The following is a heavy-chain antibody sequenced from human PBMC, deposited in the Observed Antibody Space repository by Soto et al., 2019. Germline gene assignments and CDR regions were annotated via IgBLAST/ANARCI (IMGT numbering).Heavy chain of an antibody. J-gene: IGHJ4*02. CDR2: IGTAGDT. CDR3: ARGVPGGVAVAGSFDY. Sequence: GGSLRLSCAASGFTFSSYDMHWVRQATGKGLEWVSGIGTAGDTYYPGSVKGRFTISRENAKNSLYLQMNSLRAGDTAVYYCARGVPGGVAVAGSFDYWGQGTQVTSPQ. V-gene: IGHV3-13*01. D-gene: IGHD6-19*01. CDR1: GFTFSSYD.